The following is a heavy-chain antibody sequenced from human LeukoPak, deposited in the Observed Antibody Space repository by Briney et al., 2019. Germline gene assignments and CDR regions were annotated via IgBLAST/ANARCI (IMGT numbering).Heavy chain of an antibody. CDR3: AREESGGYFDF. J-gene: IGHJ4*02. D-gene: IGHD2-8*02. CDR2: INPSGTNT. V-gene: IGHV1-46*01. Sequence: ASVKVSCKASGYTFTSYYMHWVRQAPGQGLEWMGLINPSGTNTNYARKFRGRVTMTRDTSTSTVHMDLSSLRSEDTAMYFCAREESGGYFDFWGQGTLVTVSS. CDR1: GYTFTSYY.